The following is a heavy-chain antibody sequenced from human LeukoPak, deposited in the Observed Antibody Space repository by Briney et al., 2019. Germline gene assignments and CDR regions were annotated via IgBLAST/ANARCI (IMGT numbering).Heavy chain of an antibody. CDR1: GFTLDDYA. CDR3: AKVSQLAYHFDY. D-gene: IGHD6-13*01. CDR2: INWNSGSI. J-gene: IGHJ4*02. Sequence: PGGSLRLSCAASGFTLDDYAMHWVRQAPGKGLEWVSGINWNSGSIGYADSVKGRFTISRDNAKNSLYLQMNSLRAEDTALYYCAKVSQLAYHFDYWGQGTLVTVSS. V-gene: IGHV3-9*01.